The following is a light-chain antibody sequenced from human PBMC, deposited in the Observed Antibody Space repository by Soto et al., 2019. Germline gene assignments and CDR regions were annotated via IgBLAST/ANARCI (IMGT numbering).Light chain of an antibody. CDR2: DAT. CDR3: SSYTSTNTLL. Sequence: QSALTQPASVSGSPGQSITISCTGTSSDVGAYNSVSWYQQHPGKAPKVMIYDATDRPSGVSNRFSGSKSGNTAYLTISGLQADDEADYYCSSYTSTNTLLFGGGTKLTVL. V-gene: IGLV2-14*01. J-gene: IGLJ2*01. CDR1: SSDVGAYNS.